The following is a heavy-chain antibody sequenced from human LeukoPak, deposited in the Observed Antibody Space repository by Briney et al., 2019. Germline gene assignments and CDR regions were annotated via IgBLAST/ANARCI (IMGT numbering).Heavy chain of an antibody. V-gene: IGHV4-34*01. CDR3: ARQPAYSSPFRYYYYMDV. J-gene: IGHJ6*03. CDR2: INHSGST. CDR1: GGSFSGYY. Sequence: PSETLSLTCAVYGGSFSGYYWSWIRQPPGKGLEWIGEINHSGSTNYNPSLKSRVTISVDTSKSQFSLKLSSVTAADTAVYYCARQPAYSSPFRYYYYMDVWGKGTTVTISS. D-gene: IGHD6-19*01.